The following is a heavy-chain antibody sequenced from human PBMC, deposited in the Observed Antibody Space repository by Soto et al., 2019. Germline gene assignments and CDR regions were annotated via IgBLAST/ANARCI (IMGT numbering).Heavy chain of an antibody. CDR3: ASHEITISDKGLRFPDF. V-gene: IGHV5-51*01. CDR2: IYPGDSDT. J-gene: IGHJ4*02. CDR1: GYSFSSYW. Sequence: GESLKISCKGSGYSFSSYWIAWVRQVPRKGLEWMGIIYPGDSDTRYSPSFQGQVTISADKSISTAYLHWSSLKASDTAMYFCASHEITISDKGLRFPDFWGKGTMVTVSS. D-gene: IGHD4-17*01.